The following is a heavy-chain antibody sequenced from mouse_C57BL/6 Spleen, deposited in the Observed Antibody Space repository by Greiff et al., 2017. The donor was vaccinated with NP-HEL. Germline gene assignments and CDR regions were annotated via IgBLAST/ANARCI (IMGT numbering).Heavy chain of an antibody. J-gene: IGHJ2*01. Sequence: EVKLVESGGGLVKPGGSLKLSCAASGFTFSSYAMSWVRQTPEKRLEWVATISDGGSYTYYPDNVKGRFSISRDNAKNNLYLQMSHLKSEDTAMYYCARDGDYSFDYWGQGTTLTVSS. CDR3: ARDGDYSFDY. V-gene: IGHV5-4*01. CDR2: ISDGGSYT. CDR1: GFTFSSYA. D-gene: IGHD2-13*01.